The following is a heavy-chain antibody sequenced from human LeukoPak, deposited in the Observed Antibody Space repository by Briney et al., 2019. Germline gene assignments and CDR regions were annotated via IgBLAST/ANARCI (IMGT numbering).Heavy chain of an antibody. D-gene: IGHD1-26*01. V-gene: IGHV3-48*01. CDR3: ARGGVGATWTHGFDI. J-gene: IGHJ3*02. CDR2: ISTIASTM. CDR1: GFTFSTYS. Sequence: PGGSLRLSCAASGFTFSTYSMNWVRQAPGKGLEWVSYISTIASTMYYADSAKGRFTISRDNAKNSLYLQMNTLRAEDTALYYCARGGVGATWTHGFDIWGQGTMVTVSA.